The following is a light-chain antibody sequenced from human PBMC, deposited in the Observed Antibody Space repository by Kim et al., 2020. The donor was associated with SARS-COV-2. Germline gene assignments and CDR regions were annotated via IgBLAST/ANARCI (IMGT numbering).Light chain of an antibody. CDR2: AVS. CDR3: SSYTSSSTLEV. Sequence: QSALTQPASVTGSPGQSITISCTGTSSDVGGYNYVSWYQQHPGKAPKLMIYAVSNRPSGVSHRFSGSKSSNTASLTISGLQAEDEADYYCSSYTSSSTLEVCGTGTKVTVL. J-gene: IGLJ1*01. V-gene: IGLV2-14*03. CDR1: SSDVGGYNY.